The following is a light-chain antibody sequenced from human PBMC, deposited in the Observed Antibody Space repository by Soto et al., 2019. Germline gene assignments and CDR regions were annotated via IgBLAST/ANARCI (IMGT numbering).Light chain of an antibody. CDR2: GAS. CDR1: QSVSTSY. J-gene: IGKJ4*01. Sequence: EIVLTQSPGTLSLSPGERATLSCRASQSVSTSYLAWYQQKPGQAPSLLIYGASSRATGIPDRFSGSGSGTDFTLTISRLEPEDFAVYYCQQCGSSPLTFGGGTKVEIK. V-gene: IGKV3-20*01. CDR3: QQCGSSPLT.